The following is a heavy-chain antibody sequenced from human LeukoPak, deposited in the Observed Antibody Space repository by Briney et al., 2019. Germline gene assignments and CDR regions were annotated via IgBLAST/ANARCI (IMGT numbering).Heavy chain of an antibody. J-gene: IGHJ4*02. V-gene: IGHV3-30*18. CDR3: AKVLSDYVWGSYRFYNPGSDY. D-gene: IGHD3-16*02. CDR1: GFTFSSYG. CDR2: ISYDGRNK. Sequence: GGSLRLSCAASGFTFSSYGMHWVRQAPGKGLEWVAVISYDGRNKYYADSVKGRFTISRDNSKNTLYLQMNSLRAEDTAVYYCAKVLSDYVWGSYRFYNPGSDYWGQGTLVTVSS.